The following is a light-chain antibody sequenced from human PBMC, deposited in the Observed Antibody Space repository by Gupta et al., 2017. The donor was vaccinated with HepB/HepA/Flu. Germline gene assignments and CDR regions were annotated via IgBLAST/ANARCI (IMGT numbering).Light chain of an antibody. Sequence: QSALTQPASVSGSPGASITISCTGTSSDVGSHNLVSRYQQHPGKAPKLIIYEVNKWPSGVSNRFSGSKSGNTASLTISGLQAEDEADYYCCSYAGPFSWVFGGGTKLTVL. V-gene: IGLV2-23*02. CDR2: EVN. CDR3: CSYAGPFSWV. J-gene: IGLJ3*02. CDR1: SSDVGSHNL.